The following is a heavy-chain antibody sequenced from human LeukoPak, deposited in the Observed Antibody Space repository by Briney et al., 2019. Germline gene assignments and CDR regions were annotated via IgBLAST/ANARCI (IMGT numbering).Heavy chain of an antibody. CDR1: GFTASSNY. Sequence: GGSLRLSCAASGFTASSNYMSWVRQAPGKGLEWVSVIYRDGSTYYADSVKGRFTISRDNSKNTLYLQMNSLRAEDTAVYYCARVGDCSGGSCYSDFYYFDYWGQGTLVTVSS. J-gene: IGHJ4*02. CDR2: IYRDGST. CDR3: ARVGDCSGGSCYSDFYYFDY. D-gene: IGHD2-15*01. V-gene: IGHV3-66*02.